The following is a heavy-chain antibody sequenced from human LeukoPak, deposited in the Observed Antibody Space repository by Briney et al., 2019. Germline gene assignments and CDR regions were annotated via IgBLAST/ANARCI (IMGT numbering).Heavy chain of an antibody. CDR3: ARECEEYSLPRYMDV. CDR1: GGSISSSDYY. V-gene: IGHV4-39*07. J-gene: IGHJ6*03. D-gene: IGHD6-6*01. Sequence: SETLSLTCAVSGGSISSSDYYWGWIRQSPGKGLEWIGSVYYGVSTHYNPSLQSRAAISVDTSKNQFSLQLTSVTAADTAVYYCARECEEYSLPRYMDVWGKGTTVTVSS. CDR2: VYYGVST.